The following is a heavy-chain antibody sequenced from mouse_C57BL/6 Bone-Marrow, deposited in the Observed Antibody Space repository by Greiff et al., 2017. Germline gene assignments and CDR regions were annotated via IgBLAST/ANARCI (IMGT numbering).Heavy chain of an antibody. V-gene: IGHV14-4*01. D-gene: IGHD4-1*01. Sequence: VQLKESGAELVRPGASVKLSCTASGFNIKDDYMHWVKQRPEQGLEWIGWIDPENGDTEYASKFQGKATITADTSSNTAYLQLSSLTSEDTAVYYGTTSLTEGYWGQGTTLTVSS. J-gene: IGHJ2*01. CDR2: IDPENGDT. CDR3: TTSLTEGY. CDR1: GFNIKDDY.